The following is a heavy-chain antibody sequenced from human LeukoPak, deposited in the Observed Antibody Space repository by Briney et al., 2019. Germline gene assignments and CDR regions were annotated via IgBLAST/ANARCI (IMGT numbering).Heavy chain of an antibody. CDR1: GFTFSSYG. J-gene: IGHJ3*02. D-gene: IGHD3-3*01. V-gene: IGHV3-30*18. Sequence: GRSLRLSCAASGFTFSSYGMHWVRQAPGKGLEWVAVISYDGSKNSYVDSVKGRFIISRDNSKNTMYLQMNSLRAEDTAVYYCAKGFWMSASDIWGQGTMVTVSS. CDR3: AKGFWMSASDI. CDR2: ISYDGSKN.